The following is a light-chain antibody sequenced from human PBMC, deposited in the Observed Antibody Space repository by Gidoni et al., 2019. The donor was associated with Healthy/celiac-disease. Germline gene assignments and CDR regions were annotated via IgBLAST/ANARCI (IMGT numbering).Light chain of an antibody. V-gene: IGKV3D-15*01. CDR2: GAS. CDR1: QTVNRN. CDR3: QQYHLWPPH. J-gene: IGKJ4*01. Sequence: EIVMSQSPGTLSVSPGQRATLSCRTSQTVNRNLAWYQQKPGQAPRLVIYGASTRATGTPARFSGSGSGTEFTLTISSLQSEDFAVYYCQQYHLWPPHFGGGTRVETK.